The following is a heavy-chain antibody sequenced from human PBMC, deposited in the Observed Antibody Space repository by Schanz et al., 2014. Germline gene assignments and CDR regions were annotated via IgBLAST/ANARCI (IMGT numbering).Heavy chain of an antibody. D-gene: IGHD4-17*01. Sequence: EVQLLESGGGLVQPGGSLRLSCAASGFTFSSYAMSWVRQAPGKGLEWVSAISASGGTTYYADSVKGRFTISRDNSKNTLYRQMNTLRAEDTAVYYCARKMKLGVYGGKGHDSLDIWGQGTMVTVSS. CDR1: GFTFSSYA. CDR3: ARKMKLGVYGGKGHDSLDI. V-gene: IGHV3-23*01. J-gene: IGHJ3*02. CDR2: ISASGGTT.